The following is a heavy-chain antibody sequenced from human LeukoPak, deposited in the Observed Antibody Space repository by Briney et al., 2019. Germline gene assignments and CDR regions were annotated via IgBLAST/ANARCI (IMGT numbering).Heavy chain of an antibody. CDR3: AKDLAGCSDS. CDR1: GFTFSSFP. V-gene: IGHV3-23*01. CDR2: ITGSGSST. J-gene: IGHJ4*02. Sequence: GGSLRLSCAASGFTFSSFPMTWVRLAPGKGLEWVSTITGSGSSTYYAESVKGRFTISRDNSKNTLYLQMNSLRGEDTALYFCAKDLAGCSDSWGQGTLVTVSS. D-gene: IGHD2-8*01.